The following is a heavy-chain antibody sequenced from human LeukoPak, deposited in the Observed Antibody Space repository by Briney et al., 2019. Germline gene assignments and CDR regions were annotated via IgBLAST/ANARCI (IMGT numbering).Heavy chain of an antibody. CDR2: INPRAGTT. CDR3: ARSGGWHDAFDT. CDR1: GYSFTTYY. Sequence: VSVKVSCKASGYSFTTYYMHWVRQAPGQGLEWMGVINPRAGTTSYAQKFQGRVTMTRDTSTSTVYMELSSPRSEDTAVYYCARSGGWHDAFDTWGQGTMVTVSS. D-gene: IGHD3-10*01. V-gene: IGHV1-46*01. J-gene: IGHJ3*02.